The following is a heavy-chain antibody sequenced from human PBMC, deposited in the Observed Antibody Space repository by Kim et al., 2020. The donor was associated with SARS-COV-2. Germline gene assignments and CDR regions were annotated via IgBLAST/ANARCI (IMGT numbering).Heavy chain of an antibody. CDR3: ARDLLYYGYYYYGMDV. V-gene: IGHV1-18*01. CDR1: GYTFTSYG. CDR2: ISAYNGNT. D-gene: IGHD2-21*01. J-gene: IGHJ6*02. Sequence: ASVKVSCKASGYTFTSYGISWVRQAPGQGLEWMGWISAYNGNTNYVQKLQGRVTMTTDTSTSTAYMELRSLRSDDTAVYYCARDLLYYGYYYYGMDVWGQGTTVTVSS.